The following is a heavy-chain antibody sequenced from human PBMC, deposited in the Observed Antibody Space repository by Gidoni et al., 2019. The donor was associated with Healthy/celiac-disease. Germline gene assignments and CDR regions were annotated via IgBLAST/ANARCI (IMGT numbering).Heavy chain of an antibody. D-gene: IGHD6-6*01. J-gene: IGHJ3*02. V-gene: IGHV4-39*01. CDR1: GGSISSSRYY. CDR2: IYYSGST. Sequence: QLQLQESGPGRVKPSETLSLHCTVSGGSISSSRYYWGWIRQPPGKGLAWIGSIYYSGSTYYNPSLKSRFTISVDTSKNQFSLKLSSVTAADTAVYYCARHMRRIQLGAFDIWGQGTMVTVSS. CDR3: ARHMRRIQLGAFDI.